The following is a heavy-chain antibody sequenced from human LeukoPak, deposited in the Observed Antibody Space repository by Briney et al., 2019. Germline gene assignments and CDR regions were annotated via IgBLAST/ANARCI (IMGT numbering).Heavy chain of an antibody. D-gene: IGHD5-24*01. CDR3: AREDGFFDY. CDR2: INPISGGT. Sequence: ASVRVSCKASGYTFTGYYIHWVRQAPGQGLEWMGWINPISGGTNYAEKFQGRVTTTRDTSINTAYMEVTRLTSDDTAVYYCAREDGFFDYWGQGTLVIVSS. CDR1: GYTFTGYY. V-gene: IGHV1-2*02. J-gene: IGHJ4*02.